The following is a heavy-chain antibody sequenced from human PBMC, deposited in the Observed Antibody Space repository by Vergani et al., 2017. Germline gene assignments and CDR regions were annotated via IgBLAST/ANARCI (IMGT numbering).Heavy chain of an antibody. D-gene: IGHD3-22*01. CDR2: IYPGDSDI. Sequence: EVQLVQSGAEVKKPGESLKISCKGSGYSFTSYWIGWVRQMPGKGLEWMGIIYPGDSDIRYSPSFQGQVTISADKSKKQSTLKLRSVTAADTAVYYCARGSENYEDSNGYEYWFDSWGQGTLVTVSS. CDR3: ARGSENYEDSNGYEYWFDS. V-gene: IGHV5-51*03. J-gene: IGHJ5*01. CDR1: GYSFTSYW.